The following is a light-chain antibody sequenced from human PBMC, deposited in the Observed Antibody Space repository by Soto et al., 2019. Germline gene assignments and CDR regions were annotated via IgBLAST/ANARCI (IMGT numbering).Light chain of an antibody. CDR1: QSVDIN. J-gene: IGKJ1*01. V-gene: IGKV3-15*01. Sequence: EIVLTQSPATLSVSPGERVTLSCRASQSVDINLAWYQQKPGQALRLLIYGASTRATDMSGTFSGRGSGTEFTLTISNLRPEDFAVYYCQQYRSWPRTFGQGTKVEIK. CDR3: QQYRSWPRT. CDR2: GAS.